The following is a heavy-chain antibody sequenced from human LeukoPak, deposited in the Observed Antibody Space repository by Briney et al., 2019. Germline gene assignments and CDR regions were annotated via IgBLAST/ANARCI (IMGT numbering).Heavy chain of an antibody. CDR3: AKWGLVAAFDY. CDR1: GFTFSSFA. J-gene: IGHJ4*02. CDR2: FSGSGGST. D-gene: IGHD5-12*01. Sequence: GGSLRLSCAASGFTFSSFAMSWVRQAPGKGLEWVSSFSGSGGSTYYADSVKGRFSISRDNSKNTLYLQMNSLRAEDTAVYYCAKWGLVAAFDYWGQGTLVTVSS. V-gene: IGHV3-23*01.